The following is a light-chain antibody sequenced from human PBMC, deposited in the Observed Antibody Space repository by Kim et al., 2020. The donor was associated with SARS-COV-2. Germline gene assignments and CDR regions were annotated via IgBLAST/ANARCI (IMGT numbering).Light chain of an antibody. CDR2: GQN. CDR1: SLRRSY. Sequence: SSELTQDPAVSVALGQTVRITCQGDSLRRSYAAWYQQKPGQAPVIVIYGQNKRPSGIPDRFSGTTSGNTASLTITGAQAEDEADYYCNSRDSSAWVFGGGTQLTVL. J-gene: IGLJ3*02. V-gene: IGLV3-19*01. CDR3: NSRDSSAWV.